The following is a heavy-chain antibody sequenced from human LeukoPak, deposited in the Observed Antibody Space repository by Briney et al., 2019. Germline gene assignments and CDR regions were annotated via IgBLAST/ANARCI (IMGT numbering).Heavy chain of an antibody. CDR1: GFIFSTYG. CDR2: IRHDGSIK. J-gene: IGHJ4*02. Sequence: GGSLRLSSAASGFIFSTYGMYWVRQAPGKGLEWVAFIRHDGSIKNYADSVKGRSTISRDNSKNTPYLQMNSLRAEDTAVYYCAKDSLADIDYWGQGTLVTVSS. CDR3: AKDSLADIDY. V-gene: IGHV3-30*02. D-gene: IGHD3-16*01.